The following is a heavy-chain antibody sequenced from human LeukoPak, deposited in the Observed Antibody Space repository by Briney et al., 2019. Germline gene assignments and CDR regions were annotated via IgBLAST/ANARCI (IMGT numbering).Heavy chain of an antibody. CDR1: GGSISSSSYY. CDR2: IYYSGST. CDR3: ARLLLNRFGEKGEDV. J-gene: IGHJ6*02. D-gene: IGHD3-10*01. V-gene: IGHV4-39*01. Sequence: SETLSLTCTVSGGSISSSSYYWGWIRQPPGKGLEWIGSIYYSGSTYYNPSLKSRVTISVDTSKNQFSLKLSSVTAADTAVYYCARLLLNRFGEKGEDVWGQGTTVTVSS.